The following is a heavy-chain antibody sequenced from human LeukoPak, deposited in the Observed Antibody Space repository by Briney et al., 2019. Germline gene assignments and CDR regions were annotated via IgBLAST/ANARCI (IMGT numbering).Heavy chain of an antibody. CDR3: ARQGSGSHKD. D-gene: IGHD1-26*01. CDR2: IYYSGST. J-gene: IGHJ4*02. V-gene: IGHV4-59*08. Sequence: SESLSLTCTVSGGSISGYYWSWIRQPPGKGLEWIGYIYYSGSTNYNPSLKSRVTISVDTSKNQFSLKLSSVTAADTAVYYCARQGSGSHKDWGQGTLVTVSS. CDR1: GGSISGYY.